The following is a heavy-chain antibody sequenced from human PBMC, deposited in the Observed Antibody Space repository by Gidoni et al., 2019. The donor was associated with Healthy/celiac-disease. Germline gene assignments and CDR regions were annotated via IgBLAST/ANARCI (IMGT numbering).Heavy chain of an antibody. Sequence: EVQLVESGGGLVQPGRSLRLSCTASGFTFGDYAMSWVRQAPGKGLEWVGFIRSKAYGGTTEYAASVKGRFTISRDDSKSIAYLQMNSLKTEDTAVYYCTRMEPTGAYYDSSGTSWGQGTLVTVSS. CDR1: GFTFGDYA. CDR3: TRMEPTGAYYDSSGTS. J-gene: IGHJ5*02. V-gene: IGHV3-49*04. CDR2: IRSKAYGGTT. D-gene: IGHD3-22*01.